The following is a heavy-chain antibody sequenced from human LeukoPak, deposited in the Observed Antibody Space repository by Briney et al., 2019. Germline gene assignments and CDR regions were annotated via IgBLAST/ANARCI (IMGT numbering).Heavy chain of an antibody. CDR3: AREISDGSYFDY. CDR1: GFTFSSYS. V-gene: IGHV3-21*01. D-gene: IGHD1-26*01. Sequence: GGSLRLSCAASGFTFSSYSMIWVRQASGKGLVGVSSISSSSSYIYYADSVKGRFTISRDNAKNSLYLQMNSLRAEDTAVYYCAREISDGSYFDYWGQGTLVTVSS. J-gene: IGHJ4*02. CDR2: ISSSSSYI.